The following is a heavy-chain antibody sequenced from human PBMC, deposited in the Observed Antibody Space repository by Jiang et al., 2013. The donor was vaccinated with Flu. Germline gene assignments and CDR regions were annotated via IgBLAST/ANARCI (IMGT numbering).Heavy chain of an antibody. CDR3: AREAGGTNTYYFDS. V-gene: IGHV1-2*06. J-gene: IGHJ4*02. Sequence: SGAEVKKPGASVKVSCQASGYTFTDYFIHWVRQAPGQGLEWMGRINPNTGVTNYARKFRDRVTLNRDTSISTAYMELIGPQSDDAAVFYCAREAGGTNTYYFDSWGQGTLVTVSS. CDR2: INPNTGVT. CDR1: GYTFTDYF. D-gene: IGHD6-13*01.